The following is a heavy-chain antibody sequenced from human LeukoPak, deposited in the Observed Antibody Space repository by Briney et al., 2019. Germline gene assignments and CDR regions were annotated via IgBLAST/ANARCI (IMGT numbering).Heavy chain of an antibody. J-gene: IGHJ6*02. V-gene: IGHV3-30*03. D-gene: IGHD3-3*01. CDR2: ISYDGSNK. Sequence: GGSLRLSCAASGFTFSSYGMHWVRQAPGKGLEWVAVISYDGSNKYYADSVKGRFTISRDNSKNTLYLQMNSLRAEDTAVYYCARGPRVVIIKYYYYYGMDVWGQGTTVTVSS. CDR3: ARGPRVVIIKYYYYYGMDV. CDR1: GFTFSSYG.